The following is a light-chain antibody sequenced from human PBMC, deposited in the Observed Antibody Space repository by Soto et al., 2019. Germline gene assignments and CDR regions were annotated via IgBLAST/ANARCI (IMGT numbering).Light chain of an antibody. V-gene: IGKV1-5*01. CDR3: QQYNNYRT. J-gene: IGKJ1*01. Sequence: DIQMTQSPSTLSASVGDRVTITCRASQSIRSWLAWYQQKPGKAPKLLIYDASSLESGVPSRFSGSGSGTEFALTISSLQPDDFATYYCQQYNNYRTFGQGTK. CDR2: DAS. CDR1: QSIRSW.